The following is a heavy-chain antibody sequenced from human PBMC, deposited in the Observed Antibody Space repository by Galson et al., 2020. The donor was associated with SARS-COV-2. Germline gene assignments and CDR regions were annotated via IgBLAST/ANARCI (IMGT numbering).Heavy chain of an antibody. CDR1: GFTFSSYS. D-gene: IGHD3-22*01. J-gene: IGHJ4*02. V-gene: IGHV3-21*01. Sequence: GESLKISCAASGFTFSSYSMNWVRQAPGKGLEWVSSISTSSSYIYYADSVKGRFTISRDDAKNSLYLQMNSLRAEDTAVYYCARVPTSYYSDTSAFYGWGQGTLVTVSS. CDR3: ARVPTSYYSDTSAFYG. CDR2: ISTSSSYI.